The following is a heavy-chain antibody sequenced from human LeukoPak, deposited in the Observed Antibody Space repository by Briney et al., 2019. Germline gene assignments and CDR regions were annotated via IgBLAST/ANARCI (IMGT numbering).Heavy chain of an antibody. J-gene: IGHJ4*02. D-gene: IGHD2-21*01. Sequence: ASVKVSCKTSGYTFIGFYMHGIRQAPGQGLEWMGWLNPDSGVTDYAPKFQGRVSMTRDTSISTGYMELSSLRSDDTAVYYCVRRHIVTGFDFWGQGTRVTVFS. CDR2: LNPDSGVT. V-gene: IGHV1-2*02. CDR3: VRRHIVTGFDF. CDR1: GYTFIGFY.